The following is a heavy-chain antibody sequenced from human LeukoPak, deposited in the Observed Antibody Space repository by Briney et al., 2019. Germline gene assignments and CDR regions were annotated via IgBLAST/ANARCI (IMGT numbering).Heavy chain of an antibody. J-gene: IGHJ4*02. D-gene: IGHD1-26*01. CDR2: INPNSGNT. Sequence: ASVKVSCKASGYTFTGYYMHWVRQAPGQGLEWMGWINPNSGNTGYAQKFQGRVTMTRNTSISTAYMELSSLRSEDTAVYYCARALRIVGATTVLFYWGQGTLVTVSS. CDR3: ARALRIVGATTVLFY. V-gene: IGHV1-8*02. CDR1: GYTFTGYY.